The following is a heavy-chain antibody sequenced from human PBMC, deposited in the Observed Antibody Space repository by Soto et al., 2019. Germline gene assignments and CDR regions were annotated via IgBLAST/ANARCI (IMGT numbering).Heavy chain of an antibody. CDR1: GFTFSSYW. V-gene: IGHV3-7*01. J-gene: IGHJ6*02. CDR3: AREGFLEWLSPYGMDV. D-gene: IGHD3-3*01. Sequence: PVGSLRLSCAASGFTFSSYWMSWVRQAPGKGLEWVANIKQDGSEKYYVDSVKGRFTISRDNAKNSLYLQMNSLRAEDTAVYYCAREGFLEWLSPYGMDVWGQGTTVTVSS. CDR2: IKQDGSEK.